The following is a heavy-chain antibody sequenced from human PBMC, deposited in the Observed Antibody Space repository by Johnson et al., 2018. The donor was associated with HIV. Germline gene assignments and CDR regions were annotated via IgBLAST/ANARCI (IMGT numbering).Heavy chain of an antibody. J-gene: IGHJ3*02. V-gene: IGHV3-53*01. CDR2: IYSGGNT. CDR3: ARTAMTPVTSSPDAFDI. D-gene: IGHD4-17*01. CDR1: GFTISSNY. Sequence: VQLVESGGALIQPGGSLRLSCAASGFTISSNYMSWVRQAPGKGLEWVSVIYSGGNTYYADSVKGRFTISRDNSKNTLYLQMNSLRAEDTAVYYCARTAMTPVTSSPDAFDIWGQGTMVTVSS.